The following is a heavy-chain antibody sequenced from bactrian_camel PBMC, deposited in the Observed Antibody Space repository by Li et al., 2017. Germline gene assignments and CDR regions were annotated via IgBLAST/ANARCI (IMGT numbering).Heavy chain of an antibody. CDR2: IYLNSHRA. V-gene: IGHV3S1*01. CDR3: AASRWVTWARELLASAVGY. CDR1: DYAYEFDC. J-gene: IGHJ6*01. D-gene: IGHD3*01. Sequence: HVQLVESGGGSAQPGGSLTLSCASPDYAYEFDCMGWFRQVPGKERERVAFIYLNSHRAIYGSSVKGRFTISQDSAKNMAILQMTDLKPEDSAMYYCAASRWVTWARELLASAVGYWGQGTQVTVS.